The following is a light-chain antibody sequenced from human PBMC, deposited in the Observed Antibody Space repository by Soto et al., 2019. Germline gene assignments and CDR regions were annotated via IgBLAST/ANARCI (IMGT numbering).Light chain of an antibody. CDR2: EVS. Sequence: QSALTQPASVSGSPGQSITISCTGTSSDVGAYTYVSWYQPPPGKAPKLMIFEVSDRPSGVSNRFSGSKSGNTASLTISGLQAEDEADYYCSSYTTSNTLVFGGGTKLTVL. CDR3: SSYTTSNTLV. J-gene: IGLJ2*01. CDR1: SSDVGAYTY. V-gene: IGLV2-14*01.